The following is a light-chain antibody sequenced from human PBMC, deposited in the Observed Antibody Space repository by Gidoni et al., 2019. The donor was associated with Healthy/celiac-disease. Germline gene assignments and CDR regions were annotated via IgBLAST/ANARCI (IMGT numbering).Light chain of an antibody. CDR3: QQRSNWPGVT. V-gene: IGKV3-11*01. Sequence: EIVLTQSPATLSLSPGERATLSCRASQSVISYLAWYQQKPGQAPRLLIYGASNRATGIPDRFSGSGSGTDFTLTISSLEPEDFAVYYCQQRSNWPGVTFGPGTKVDIK. CDR1: QSVISY. CDR2: GAS. J-gene: IGKJ3*01.